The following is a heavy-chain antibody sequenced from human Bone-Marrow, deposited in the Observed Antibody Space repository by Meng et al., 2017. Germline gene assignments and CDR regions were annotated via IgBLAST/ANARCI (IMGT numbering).Heavy chain of an antibody. CDR3: ARDGGAASGDDGLCDS. J-gene: IGHJ4*02. D-gene: IGHD4-17*01. V-gene: IGHV3-33*01. Sequence: GESLKISCAASGFIFSGHGMHWVRQAPGEGLEWVAVIWNGGSRKYYAGSVKGRFTMSRDNSNGTLYLQMNRLRGEDTSVYFGARDGGAASGDDGLCDSWGQGTLVTVSS. CDR1: GFIFSGHG. CDR2: IWNGGSRK.